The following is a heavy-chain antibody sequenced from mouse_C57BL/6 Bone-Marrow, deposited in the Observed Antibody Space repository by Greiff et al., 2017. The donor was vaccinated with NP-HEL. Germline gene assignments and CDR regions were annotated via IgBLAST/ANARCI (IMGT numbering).Heavy chain of an antibody. Sequence: EVQLVESGGGLVKPGGSLKLSCAASGFTFSSYAMSWVRQTPEKRLEWVATISDGGSYTYYPDNVKGRFTLSRDNAKNNLYLQMSHLKSEDTAMYYCARREGNPFGYWGQGTLVTVSA. D-gene: IGHD2-1*01. J-gene: IGHJ3*01. CDR3: ARREGNPFGY. CDR1: GFTFSSYA. V-gene: IGHV5-4*01. CDR2: ISDGGSYT.